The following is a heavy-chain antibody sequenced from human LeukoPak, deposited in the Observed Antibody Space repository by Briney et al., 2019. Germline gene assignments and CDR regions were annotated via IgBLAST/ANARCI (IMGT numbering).Heavy chain of an antibody. J-gene: IGHJ6*03. V-gene: IGHV1-2*02. Sequence: ASVKVSCKASGYTFTRYYMHWVRQAPGQGLGWMGWINPNSGGTNYAQKFQGRVTMTRDTSISTAYMELSRLRSDDTAVYYCAREGSSNPQLYYYYMDVWGKGTTVTVSS. D-gene: IGHD6-13*01. CDR2: INPNSGGT. CDR3: AREGSSNPQLYYYYMDV. CDR1: GYTFTRYY.